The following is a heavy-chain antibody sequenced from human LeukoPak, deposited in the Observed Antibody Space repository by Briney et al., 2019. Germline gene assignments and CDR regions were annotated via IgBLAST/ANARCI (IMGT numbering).Heavy chain of an antibody. Sequence: ASVKVSCKASGYTFTSYGISWVRQAPGQGLEWMGWISAYNGNTNYAQKLQGRVTMTTDTSTSTAYMELRSLRSDDTAVYYCARVYGVEQLVFEDYWGQGTLVTVSS. CDR1: GYTFTSYG. D-gene: IGHD6-13*01. V-gene: IGHV1-18*01. J-gene: IGHJ4*02. CDR2: ISAYNGNT. CDR3: ARVYGVEQLVFEDY.